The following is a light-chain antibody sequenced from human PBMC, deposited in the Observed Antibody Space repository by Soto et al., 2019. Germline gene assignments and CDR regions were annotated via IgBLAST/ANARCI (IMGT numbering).Light chain of an antibody. J-gene: IGKJ2*01. CDR1: QSVSSSY. Sequence: EIVLTQSPGTLSLSPGERATLSCRASQSVSSSYLAWYQQKPGQAPRLLIYGASSRATGIPDRFSGSGSGTHFTLTVSRPEPEDFAVYYCQQYGSSPPYTFGQGTKLEIK. CDR3: QQYGSSPPYT. CDR2: GAS. V-gene: IGKV3-20*01.